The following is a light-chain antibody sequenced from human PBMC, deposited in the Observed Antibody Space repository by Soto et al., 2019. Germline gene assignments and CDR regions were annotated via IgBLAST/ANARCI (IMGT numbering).Light chain of an antibody. CDR1: QSVSSY. Sequence: EIVLTQSPATLSLSPGERATLSCRASQSVSSYLAWYQQKPGQAPRLLIYDASNRATGIPGRFCGSGSGTDFTLTISSLEPEDFAVYYCQQSSNWPPYTFGLGTKLEIK. V-gene: IGKV3-11*01. CDR2: DAS. J-gene: IGKJ2*01. CDR3: QQSSNWPPYT.